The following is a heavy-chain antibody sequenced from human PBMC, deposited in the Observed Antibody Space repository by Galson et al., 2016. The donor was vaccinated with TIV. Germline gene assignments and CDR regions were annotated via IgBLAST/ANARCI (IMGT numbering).Heavy chain of an antibody. CDR3: AKDRNTAFDTYSYYYGMDA. CDR2: ITPLFGTT. J-gene: IGHJ6*02. V-gene: IGHV1-69*13. D-gene: IGHD5-18*01. CDR1: GGTFSSFV. Sequence: SVKVSCKAPGGTFSSFVFNWVRQAPGQGLEWMGGITPLFGTTNYAQKFQGRVTITADESTSTVYMELSSLRSEDTAVYYCAKDRNTAFDTYSYYYGMDAWGQGTTVTVSS.